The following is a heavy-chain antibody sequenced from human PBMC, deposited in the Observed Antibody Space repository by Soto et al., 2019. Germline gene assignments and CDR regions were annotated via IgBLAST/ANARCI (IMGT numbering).Heavy chain of an antibody. CDR2: ISSSSSYI. J-gene: IGHJ3*02. CDR3: ARGAVRFLEWLLTTRAFDI. Sequence: GGSLRLSCAASGFTFSSYSMNWVRQAPGKGLEWVSSISSSSSYIYYADSVKGRFTISRDNAKNSLYLQMNSLRAEDTAVYYCARGAVRFLEWLLTTRAFDIWGQGTMVTVSS. D-gene: IGHD3-3*01. CDR1: GFTFSSYS. V-gene: IGHV3-21*01.